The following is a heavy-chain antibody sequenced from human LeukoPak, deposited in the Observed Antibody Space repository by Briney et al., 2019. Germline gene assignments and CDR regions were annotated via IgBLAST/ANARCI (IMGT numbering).Heavy chain of an antibody. D-gene: IGHD3/OR15-3a*01. CDR3: ARGLDYAKTGY. Sequence: SETLSLTCAVNGASFSDYYWTWIRQPPGKGLEWIGEINNSGRTNYNPSLQSRVIISVDTSKNQFSLKVTSVTAADTAVYYCARGLDYAKTGYWGQGTLVTASS. CDR1: GASFSDYY. V-gene: IGHV4-34*01. CDR2: INNSGRT. J-gene: IGHJ4*02.